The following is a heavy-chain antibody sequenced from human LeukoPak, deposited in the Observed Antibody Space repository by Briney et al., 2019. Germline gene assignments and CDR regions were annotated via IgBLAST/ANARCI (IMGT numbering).Heavy chain of an antibody. D-gene: IGHD3-3*01. CDR2: ISDSGAST. CDR1: GFIFSSYA. CDR3: AKGPQLGVRFADY. Sequence: GGSLRLSCAASGFIFSSYAMNWVRQTPGKGLEWVSSISDSGASTYYADSVKGRFTISRDNSKNTLYLQMNSLRVEDTAAYYCAKGPQLGVRFADYWGQGTLVTVSS. V-gene: IGHV3-23*01. J-gene: IGHJ4*02.